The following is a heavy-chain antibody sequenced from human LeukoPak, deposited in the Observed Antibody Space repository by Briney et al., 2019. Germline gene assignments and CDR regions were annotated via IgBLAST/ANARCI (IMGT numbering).Heavy chain of an antibody. CDR2: FDPEDGET. CDR3: ATGRIYYDSSGYYQLDY. J-gene: IGHJ4*02. Sequence: ASVKVSCKVSGYTLTELSMHWVRQAPGKGLEWMGGFDPEDGETIYAQKFQGRVTMTEDTSTDTAYMELSSLRSEDTAVYYCATGRIYYDSSGYYQLDYWGQGILVTVSS. V-gene: IGHV1-24*01. D-gene: IGHD3-22*01. CDR1: GYTLTELS.